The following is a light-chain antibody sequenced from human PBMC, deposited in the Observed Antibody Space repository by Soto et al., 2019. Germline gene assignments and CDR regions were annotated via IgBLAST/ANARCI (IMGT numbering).Light chain of an antibody. CDR2: GAS. J-gene: IGKJ1*01. Sequence: ETVMTQSPATLSVSPGERATLSCRASQSVSRNLAWYQQKPGQAPRLLIFGASTRATGIPARFSGSGSGTEFTLTISSLQSEDFAVYYCQQYSDWPRTFGQGTKVEIK. V-gene: IGKV3-15*01. CDR1: QSVSRN. CDR3: QQYSDWPRT.